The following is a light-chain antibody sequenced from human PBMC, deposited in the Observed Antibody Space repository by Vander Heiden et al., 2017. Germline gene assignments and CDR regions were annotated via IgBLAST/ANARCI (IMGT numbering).Light chain of an antibody. Sequence: QSGLTQPPSASGTPGQSVTISCSGSDSHISLTTVNWYQQPPGTAPNLLIYNNNQPPSGVPDRFSCSTSGTSAFMAIIGLQSEDEYYYYCSDSDKWPHVFGTGTKVTVL. J-gene: IGLJ1*01. CDR2: NNN. CDR1: DSHISLTT. CDR3: SDSDKWPHV. V-gene: IGLV1-44*01.